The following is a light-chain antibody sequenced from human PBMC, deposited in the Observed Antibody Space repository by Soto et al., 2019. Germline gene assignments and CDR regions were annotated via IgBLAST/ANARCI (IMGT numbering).Light chain of an antibody. CDR1: QSISSW. CDR2: KAS. J-gene: IGKJ1*01. Sequence: DIQMTQSPSTLSASVGDRVTITCRASQSISSWLAWYQQKPGKAPKLLIYKASSLESGIPSRFSGSGSGTEFTLTISRMQPDDFATYYCQQYNIYSRTFGQGTRVDIK. V-gene: IGKV1-5*03. CDR3: QQYNIYSRT.